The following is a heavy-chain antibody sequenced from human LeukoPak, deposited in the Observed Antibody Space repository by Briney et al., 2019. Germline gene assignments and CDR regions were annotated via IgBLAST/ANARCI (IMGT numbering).Heavy chain of an antibody. Sequence: PGGSLRLSCAASGFTFSDYYMSWIRQAPGKGLEWVSYISRSASTIYYADSVKGRFTISRDNAKNSLFLQMNSLRAEDTAVYYWARTRSQFWSDHKKDFDYWGQGTLVTVSS. V-gene: IGHV3-11*01. CDR3: ARTRSQFWSDHKKDFDY. CDR1: GFTFSDYY. D-gene: IGHD3-3*01. J-gene: IGHJ4*01. CDR2: ISRSASTI.